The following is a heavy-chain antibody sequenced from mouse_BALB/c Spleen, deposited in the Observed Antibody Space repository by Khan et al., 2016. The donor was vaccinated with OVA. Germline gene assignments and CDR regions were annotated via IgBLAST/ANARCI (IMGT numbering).Heavy chain of an antibody. CDR2: ISYSGST. CDR3: ARTARIKY. V-gene: IGHV3-2*02. CDR1: GYSITSVYG. D-gene: IGHD1-2*01. J-gene: IGHJ2*01. Sequence: EVKLLESGPGLVKPSQSLSLTCTVTGYSITSVYGWNWIRPFPGNKLEWMGYISYSGSTNYNPSLKSRISITRDTSKNQFFLQLNSVTTEDTATYYCARTARIKYWGEGTTLTVSS.